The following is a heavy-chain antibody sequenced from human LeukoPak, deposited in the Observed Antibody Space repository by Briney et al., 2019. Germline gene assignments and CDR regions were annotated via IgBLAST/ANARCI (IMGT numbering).Heavy chain of an antibody. CDR1: GGSISSYY. J-gene: IGHJ4*02. Sequence: SETLSLTCTVSGGSISSYYWSWIRQPPGKGLEWIGYIYYSGSTNYNPSLKSRVTISVDTSKNQFSLKLSSVTAADTAVYYCASWTAAAGPYYYFDYWGQGTLVTVSS. V-gene: IGHV4-59*01. D-gene: IGHD6-13*01. CDR3: ASWTAAAGPYYYFDY. CDR2: IYYSGST.